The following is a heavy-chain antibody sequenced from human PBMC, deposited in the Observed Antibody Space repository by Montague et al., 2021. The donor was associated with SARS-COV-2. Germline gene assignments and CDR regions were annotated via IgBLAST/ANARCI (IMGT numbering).Heavy chain of an antibody. D-gene: IGHD7-27*01. CDR2: IWYDGSNK. CDR3: ARDRLGPGYYGMDV. Sequence: RSLSLSASGFTFSNYGMHWVRQAPGKGLEWVAVIWYDGSNKYYADSVKGRFTISRDNSKNTLYLQMNSLRAEDTAVYYCARDRLGPGYYGMDVWGQGTTVTVSS. CDR1: GFTFSNYG. V-gene: IGHV3-33*01. J-gene: IGHJ6*02.